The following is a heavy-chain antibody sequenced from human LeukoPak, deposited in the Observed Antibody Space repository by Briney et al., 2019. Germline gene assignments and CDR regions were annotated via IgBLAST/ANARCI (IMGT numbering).Heavy chain of an antibody. Sequence: ASVKVSCKASGGTFSSYAISWVRQAPGQGLEWMGGIIPILGTANYALKFQSRVTITADESTSTAYMELSSLRSEDTAVYYCARDRRLRYFDWLNWFDPWGQGTLVTVSS. D-gene: IGHD3-9*01. CDR1: GGTFSSYA. J-gene: IGHJ5*02. CDR2: IIPILGTA. V-gene: IGHV1-69*01. CDR3: ARDRRLRYFDWLNWFDP.